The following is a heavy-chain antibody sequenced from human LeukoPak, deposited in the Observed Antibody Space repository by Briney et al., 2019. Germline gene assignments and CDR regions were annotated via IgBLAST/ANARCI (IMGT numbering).Heavy chain of an antibody. Sequence: PSETLSLTCTVSGGSISSYYWSWIRQPPGKGLEWIGYISYSGNTNYNPSLKSRVTISVETSKNQFALKLSSVTAADTAVYYCAREVGPSYFDYWGQGTLVTVSS. CDR3: AREVGPSYFDY. V-gene: IGHV4-59*01. CDR1: GGSISSYY. D-gene: IGHD3-10*01. J-gene: IGHJ4*02. CDR2: ISYSGNT.